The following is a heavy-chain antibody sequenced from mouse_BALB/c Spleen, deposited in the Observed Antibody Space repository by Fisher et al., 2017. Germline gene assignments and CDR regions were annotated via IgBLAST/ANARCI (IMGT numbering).Heavy chain of an antibody. CDR3: ARGMGGNAMDY. Sequence: KFKGKATLTVDKSSSTAYMQLSSLTSEDSAVYYCARGMGGNAMDYWGQGTSVTVSS. D-gene: IGHD2-3*01. J-gene: IGHJ4*01. V-gene: IGHV1-43*01.